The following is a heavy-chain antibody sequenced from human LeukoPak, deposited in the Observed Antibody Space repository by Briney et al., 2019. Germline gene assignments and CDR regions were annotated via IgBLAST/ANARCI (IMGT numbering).Heavy chain of an antibody. CDR1: GYTFTGYY. CDR3: ARDPAEWYYYDTGFAFDI. V-gene: IGHV1-2*02. CDR2: INPNSGGT. J-gene: IGHJ3*02. Sequence: ASVKVSCKASGYTFTGYYMHWVRQAPGQGLEWMGWINPNSGGTNYAQKLQGRVTMTTDTSTSTAYMELRSLRSDDTAVYYCARDPAEWYYYDTGFAFDIWGQGTMVTVSS. D-gene: IGHD3-22*01.